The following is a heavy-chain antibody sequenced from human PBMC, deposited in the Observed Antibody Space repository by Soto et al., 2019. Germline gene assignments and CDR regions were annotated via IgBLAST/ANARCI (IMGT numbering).Heavy chain of an antibody. CDR1: GGSISPYY. V-gene: IGHV4-59*08. CDR3: ARLGARYQSLYP. D-gene: IGHD2-2*01. J-gene: IGHJ5*02. CDR2: IYYGGTT. Sequence: PSETLSLTCTVSGGSISPYYWTWVRQPPGKGLEWIGYIYYGGTTSYNPSLMSRVTISLETSKSQISLRLSSVTAADTAIYYCARLGARYQSLYPWGPGTLVTVSS.